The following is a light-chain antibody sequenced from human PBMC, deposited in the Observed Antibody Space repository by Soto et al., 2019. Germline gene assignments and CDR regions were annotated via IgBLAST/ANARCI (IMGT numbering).Light chain of an antibody. J-gene: IGKJ5*01. CDR3: QQYSDLPMT. CDR2: GAF. CDR1: QTANNNY. Sequence: DIVLTQSPGTLSLSPGERAILSCRASQTANNNYLAWCQQKPGQAPRLLIYGAFRRATGIPDRFSGSASGTDFTLTISRLEPEDFAVYFCQQYSDLPMTFGHGTRLEI. V-gene: IGKV3-20*01.